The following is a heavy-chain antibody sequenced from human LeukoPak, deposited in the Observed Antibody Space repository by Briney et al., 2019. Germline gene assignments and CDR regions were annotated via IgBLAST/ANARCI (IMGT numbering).Heavy chain of an antibody. CDR3: AREGREGYNYPALDF. J-gene: IGHJ4*02. CDR2: MKHDGIEK. Sequence: GGSLRLSCVASGFSFGSYWMAWVRQAPGKGLEWVANMKHDGIEKYHVVSVKGRFTISRDNTKNSLYLHMSSLRVEDTAVYYCAREGREGYNYPALDFWGQGILVTVSS. V-gene: IGHV3-7*05. CDR1: GFSFGSYW. D-gene: IGHD5-24*01.